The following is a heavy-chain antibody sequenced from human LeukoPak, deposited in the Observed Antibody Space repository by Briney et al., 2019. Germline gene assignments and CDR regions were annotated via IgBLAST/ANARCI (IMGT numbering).Heavy chain of an antibody. CDR2: MYYSGST. V-gene: IGHV4-39*07. CDR3: ARDRDSTSSRFDY. Sequence: SETLSLTCTVSGGSISSSSYYWGWIRQPPGKRLEWIGSMYYSGSTHYNPSLKSRVTISVDKSKNQFSLKLSSVTAADTAVYYCARDRDSTSSRFDYWGQGTLVTVSS. J-gene: IGHJ4*02. D-gene: IGHD6-6*01. CDR1: GGSISSSSYY.